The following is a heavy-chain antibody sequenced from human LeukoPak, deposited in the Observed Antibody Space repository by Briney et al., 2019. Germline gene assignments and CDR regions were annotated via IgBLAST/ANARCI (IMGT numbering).Heavy chain of an antibody. CDR1: GLSVSTKY. D-gene: IGHD3-16*01. Sequence: GGSLRLSCAASGLSVSTKYMTWVRQPAGKGLEWVSGIYTGDNTHYADSVRGRFTISRDNSRNTLYLQMNNLRADDTAVYYCTARPDLFRGPSDYWGQGTLVTVSS. J-gene: IGHJ4*02. CDR3: TARPDLFRGPSDY. V-gene: IGHV3-66*01. CDR2: IYTGDNT.